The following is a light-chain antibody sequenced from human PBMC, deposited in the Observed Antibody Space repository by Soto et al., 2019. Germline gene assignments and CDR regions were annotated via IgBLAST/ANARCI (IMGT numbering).Light chain of an antibody. CDR1: SSNIGAGYD. V-gene: IGLV1-40*01. Sequence: QSVLTQPPSVSGAPGQRVTISCTGSSSNIGAGYDVHWYQQLPGTAPKLLISGNSNRPSGVPDRSSGSKSGTSASLAITGLQAEDEADYYCQSYDSSLSGYVFGTGTKVTVL. J-gene: IGLJ1*01. CDR3: QSYDSSLSGYV. CDR2: GNS.